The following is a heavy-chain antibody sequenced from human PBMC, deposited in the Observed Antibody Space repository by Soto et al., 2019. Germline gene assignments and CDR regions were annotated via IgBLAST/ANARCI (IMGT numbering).Heavy chain of an antibody. CDR1: GYTFTSYY. CDR3: ARVVSRSLSGWFFDY. J-gene: IGHJ4*02. Sequence: ASVKVSCKVSGYTFTSYYMHWVRQAPGQGLEWMGIINPSGGSTSYAQKFQGRVTMTRDTSTSTVYMELSSLRSEDTAVYYCARVVSRSLSGWFFDYWGQGTLVTVSS. D-gene: IGHD6-19*01. V-gene: IGHV1-46*01. CDR2: INPSGGST.